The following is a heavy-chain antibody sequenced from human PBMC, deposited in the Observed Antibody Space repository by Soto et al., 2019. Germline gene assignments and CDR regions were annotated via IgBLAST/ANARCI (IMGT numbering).Heavy chain of an antibody. CDR3: ARHRGYYDILTGYYTELNFDY. V-gene: IGHV4-39*01. J-gene: IGHJ4*02. Sequence: SETLSLTCTVSGGSISSSSYYWGWIRQPPGKGLVWIGSIYYSGTTYYNPSLKSRVTISVDTSKNQFSLKLSSVTDADTAVYYCARHRGYYDILTGYYTELNFDYWGQGTLVTVSS. CDR1: GGSISSSSYY. D-gene: IGHD3-9*01. CDR2: IYYSGTT.